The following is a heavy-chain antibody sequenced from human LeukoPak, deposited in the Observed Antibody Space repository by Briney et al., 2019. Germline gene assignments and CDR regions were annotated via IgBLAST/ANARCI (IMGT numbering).Heavy chain of an antibody. CDR1: GFTFTSYG. V-gene: IGHV3-21*01. CDR3: ARASDPSGFDY. J-gene: IGHJ4*02. CDR2: ISSSTSSSSYI. Sequence: GGSLRLSCAASGFTFTSYGMSWVRQAPGKGLEWVSSISSSTSSSSYISYADSVRGRFTISRDNAKNSLYLQMNSLRAEDTAVYYCARASDPSGFDYWGQGTLVTVSS. D-gene: IGHD6-25*01.